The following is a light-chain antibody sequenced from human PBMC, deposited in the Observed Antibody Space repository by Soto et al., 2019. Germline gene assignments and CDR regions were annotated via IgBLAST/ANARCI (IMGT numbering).Light chain of an antibody. CDR1: SSNIGAGYV. CDR2: GNS. V-gene: IGLV1-40*01. CDR3: QSYDSSLSGSV. Sequence: QSVLTQPPSVSGAPGQRVTISCTGSSSNIGAGYVHWYQQLPGIAPKLLIYGNSNRPSGVPDRFSGSKSGTSASLAITGLQAEDEADYHCQSYDSSLSGSVFGGGTQLTVL. J-gene: IGLJ3*02.